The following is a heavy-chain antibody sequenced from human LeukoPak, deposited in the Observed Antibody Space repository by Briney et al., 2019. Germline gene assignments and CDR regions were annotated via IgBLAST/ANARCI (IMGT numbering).Heavy chain of an antibody. Sequence: SQTLSLTCAISGDSVSSNSAAWNWIRHSPSRGLEWLGSIYYRSKWSNNYAISVKSRITINPDTSKNQISLQLNSVTPEDTAVYYCARGLYDSSWYYLDYWGQGTLVTVSS. V-gene: IGHV6-1*01. CDR3: ARGLYDSSWYYLDY. CDR1: GDSVSSNSAA. D-gene: IGHD6-13*01. CDR2: IYYRSKWSN. J-gene: IGHJ4*02.